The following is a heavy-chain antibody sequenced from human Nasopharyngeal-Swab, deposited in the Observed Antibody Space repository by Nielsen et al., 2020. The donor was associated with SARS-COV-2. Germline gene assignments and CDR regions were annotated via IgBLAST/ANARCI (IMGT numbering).Heavy chain of an antibody. D-gene: IGHD6-6*01. Sequence: ASVKVSCKASGYTFTSYYMHWVRQAPGQGLEWMGIINPSGDSTSYAQKFQGRVTMTRDTSTSTVYMELSSLRSEDTAVYYCARDPTPAVDSSSSLDYYYGMDVWGQGTTVTVSS. CDR1: GYTFTSYY. CDR3: ARDPTPAVDSSSSLDYYYGMDV. J-gene: IGHJ6*02. CDR2: INPSGDST. V-gene: IGHV1-46*01.